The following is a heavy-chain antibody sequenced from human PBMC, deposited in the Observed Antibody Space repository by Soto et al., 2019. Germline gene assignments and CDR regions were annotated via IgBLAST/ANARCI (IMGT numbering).Heavy chain of an antibody. D-gene: IGHD5-12*01. CDR1: GYNFTSYW. J-gene: IGHJ4*02. CDR3: ARSVSRIVATIFDY. CDR2: IYPGDSDT. Sequence: RGEPLQISCKGSGYNFTSYWIGWVSQMPGKGLEWMGIIYPGDSDTRYSPSFQGQVTISADKSISTAYLQWSSLKASDTAMYYCARSVSRIVATIFDYWRQGTLVTVSS. V-gene: IGHV5-51*01.